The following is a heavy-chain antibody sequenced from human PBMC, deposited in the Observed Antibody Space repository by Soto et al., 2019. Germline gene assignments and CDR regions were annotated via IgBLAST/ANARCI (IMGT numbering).Heavy chain of an antibody. CDR1: GFTFSSFG. J-gene: IGHJ4*02. Sequence: PGGSLRLSCAASGFTFSSFGIHWVRQAPGKGLEWVAVISYDGTKKYYSDSVKGRFTISRDNAKNAVYLEMNSLRAEDTAVYYCARESEDLTSNFDYWGQGTLVTVSS. V-gene: IGHV3-30*03. CDR2: ISYDGTKK. CDR3: ARESEDLTSNFDY.